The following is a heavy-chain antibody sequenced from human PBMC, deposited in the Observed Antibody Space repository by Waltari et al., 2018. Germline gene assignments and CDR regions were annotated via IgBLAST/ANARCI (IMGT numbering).Heavy chain of an antibody. CDR1: GFTFSRFG. CDR2: IWHVVSNG. D-gene: IGHD2-15*01. J-gene: IGHJ4*02. Sequence: QVQLVESGGGVVQPGRSLRLSCAASGFTFSRFGMHWVRQAPGKGLEWVAVIWHVVSNGYYVDSVKCRFTISRDNSKNTLYLQMNSLRAEDSAVYYCASQSTTLFDYWGQGTLVTVSS. CDR3: ASQSTTLFDY. V-gene: IGHV3-33*01.